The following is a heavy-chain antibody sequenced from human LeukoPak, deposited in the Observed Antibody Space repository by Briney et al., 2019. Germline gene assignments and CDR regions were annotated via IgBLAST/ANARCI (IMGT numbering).Heavy chain of an antibody. CDR3: ARGVAGVYFYYYMDV. V-gene: IGHV1-2*02. CDR1: GYTLTGYY. Sequence: ASVKVSCKASGYTLTGYYMDWVGQAPGQGLVWMGWINPNNGDTHYAQKFQGTVTMTRDTSISTAYMELSSLRSDDTAVYYCARGVAGVYFYYYMDVWGKGTTVTVSS. J-gene: IGHJ6*03. D-gene: IGHD1-14*01. CDR2: INPNNGDT.